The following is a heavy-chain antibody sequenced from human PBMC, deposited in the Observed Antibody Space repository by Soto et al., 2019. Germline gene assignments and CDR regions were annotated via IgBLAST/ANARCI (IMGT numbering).Heavy chain of an antibody. J-gene: IGHJ5*02. V-gene: IGHV1-18*01. CDR1: GYTFTSYG. CDR2: ISAYNGNT. Sequence: QVQLVQSGAEVKKPGASVKVSCKASGYTFTSYGISWVRQAPGQGLEWMGWISAYNGNTTYAQKLQGRGTMTTDTAPSTAYMELRSLRSDDTAGYYCARSSGSAYWFDTWGQGTLVTVSS. D-gene: IGHD6-6*01. CDR3: ARSSGSAYWFDT.